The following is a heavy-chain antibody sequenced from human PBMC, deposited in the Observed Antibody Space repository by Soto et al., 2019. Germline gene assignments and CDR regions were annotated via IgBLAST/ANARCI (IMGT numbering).Heavy chain of an antibody. Sequence: QVQLVQSGAEVKKPGASVKVSCKASGYTFTSYGISWVRQAPGQGLEWMGLISPYNGDTIYAQKVKGRVIVTTDTATSTAYMELRSLISDDTAVYYCVSDASSGYRGWWDPWGQGTLVTVSS. J-gene: IGHJ5*02. CDR1: GYTFTSYG. D-gene: IGHD5-18*01. CDR2: ISPYNGDT. V-gene: IGHV1-18*01. CDR3: VSDASSGYRGWWDP.